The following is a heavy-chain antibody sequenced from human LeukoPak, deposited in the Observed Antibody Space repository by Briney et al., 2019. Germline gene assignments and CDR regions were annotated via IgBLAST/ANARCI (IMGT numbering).Heavy chain of an antibody. D-gene: IGHD3-10*01. V-gene: IGHV3-30*03. CDR1: GFTFSSYG. CDR2: ISYDGSNK. CDR3: ARGLEYGSGLIYYYYGMDV. Sequence: PGRSLRLSCAASGFTFSSYGMHWVRQAPGKGLEWVAVISYDGSNKYYADSVKGRFTISRDNSKNTLYLQINSLRAEDTAVYYCARGLEYGSGLIYYYYGMDVWGKGTTVTVSS. J-gene: IGHJ6*04.